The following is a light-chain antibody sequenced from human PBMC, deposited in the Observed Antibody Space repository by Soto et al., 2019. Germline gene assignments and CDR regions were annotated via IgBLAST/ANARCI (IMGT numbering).Light chain of an antibody. Sequence: DIQMTQSPSSLSSSLLDRVTITCQASQDITNYLNWFQQKPGKAPKLLIYDASNLKTGVPSRFRGSGSGTDFTFTISRLQTEDIATYYCQQYENLPTFGQGTRLEIK. CDR2: DAS. CDR1: QDITNY. J-gene: IGKJ5*01. CDR3: QQYENLPT. V-gene: IGKV1-33*01.